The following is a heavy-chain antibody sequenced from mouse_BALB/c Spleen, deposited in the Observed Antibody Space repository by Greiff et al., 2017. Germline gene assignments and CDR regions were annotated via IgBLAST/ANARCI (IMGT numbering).Heavy chain of an antibody. V-gene: IGHV1-80*01. D-gene: IGHD1-2*01. CDR2: IYPGDGDT. Sequence: EQLQQSGAELVRPGSSVKISCKASGYAFSSYWMNWVKQRPGQGLEWIGQIYPGDGDTNYNGKFKGKAILTADKSSSTAYMQLSSLTSEDSAVYFCARNGANSLLQLDYWGQGTTLTVSS. J-gene: IGHJ2*01. CDR3: ARNGANSLLQLDY. CDR1: GYAFSSYW.